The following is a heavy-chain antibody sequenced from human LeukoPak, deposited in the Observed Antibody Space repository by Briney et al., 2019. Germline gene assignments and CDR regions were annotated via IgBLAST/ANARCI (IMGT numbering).Heavy chain of an antibody. CDR3: AILTYYDFWSGQVYYFDY. D-gene: IGHD3-3*01. V-gene: IGHV4-39*01. CDR1: GVSISSSSYS. J-gene: IGHJ4*02. CDR2: IYYSGST. Sequence: SETLSLTCTVSGVSISSSSYSWGWIRQPPGKGLEWIVSIYYSGSTYYNPSLKSRVTISVDTSKNQFSLKLSSVTAADTAVYYCAILTYYDFWSGQVYYFDYWGQGTLVTVSS.